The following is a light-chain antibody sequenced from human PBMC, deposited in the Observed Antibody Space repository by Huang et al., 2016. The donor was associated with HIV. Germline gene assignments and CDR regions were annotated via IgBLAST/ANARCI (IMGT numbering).Light chain of an antibody. J-gene: IGKJ4*01. CDR1: QNINTH. V-gene: IGKV3-11*01. CDR2: DAA. Sequence: EIVLTQSPATLSFFPGPRVSLSCRASQNINTHLAWYQQRPGQPPRLLIYDAASRVPGVAARFSGSGSGTDFTLTISSLESEDFATYYCQQRVNGLTFGGGTKV. CDR3: QQRVNGLT.